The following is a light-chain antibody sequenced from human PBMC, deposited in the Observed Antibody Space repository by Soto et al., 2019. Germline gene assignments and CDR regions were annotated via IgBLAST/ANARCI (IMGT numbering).Light chain of an antibody. CDR3: SAWDDSLGACV. J-gene: IGLJ1*01. CDR2: TNN. V-gene: IGLV1-44*01. CDR1: NSNIGTNT. Sequence: QSVLTQPPSASATPGQRVTISCSGNNSNIGTNTVNWYQQLPGTAPRLLIYTNNQRPSGVPQRFSGSKTGTSASLGIGGLQSADGGYYYCSAWDDSLGACVFGTGPKVTVL.